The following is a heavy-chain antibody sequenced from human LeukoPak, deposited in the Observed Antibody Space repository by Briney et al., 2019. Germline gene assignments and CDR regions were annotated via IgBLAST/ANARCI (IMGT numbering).Heavy chain of an antibody. CDR1: GGSIRSSS. D-gene: IGHD1-14*01. J-gene: IGHJ6*03. CDR2: IYYSGST. V-gene: IGHV4-59*01. CDR3: ANAIAEDFYYYYMDV. Sequence: SETLSLTCTVSGGSIRSSSWTWIRQPPGKGLEWIGYIYYSGSTNYNPSLKSRVTISVDTSKNQFSLNLSSVTAADTAVYYCANAIAEDFYYYYMDVWGKGTTVTVSS.